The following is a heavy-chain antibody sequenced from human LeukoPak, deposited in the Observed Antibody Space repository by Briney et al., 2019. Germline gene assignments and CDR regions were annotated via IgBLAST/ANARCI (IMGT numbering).Heavy chain of an antibody. CDR3: ARSLDYSYASPGDY. CDR2: IIPIFGTA. CDR1: GYTFTSYG. D-gene: IGHD5-18*01. V-gene: IGHV1-69*06. Sequence: GASVKVSCKASGYTFTSYGISWVRQAPGQGLEWMGGIIPIFGTANYAQKFQGRVTITADKSTSTAYMELSSLRSEDTAVYYCARSLDYSYASPGDYWGQGTLVTVSS. J-gene: IGHJ4*02.